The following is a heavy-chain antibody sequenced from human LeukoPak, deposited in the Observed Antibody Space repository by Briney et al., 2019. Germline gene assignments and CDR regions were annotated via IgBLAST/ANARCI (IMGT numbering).Heavy chain of an antibody. Sequence: ASVKVSCKASGYTFTGYYIHWVRQAPGQGLEWMGWINPNSGGTNYAQKFQGRVTMTRDTSISTAYMELSRLRSDDTAVYYCARGDSSSLGEVLVAFDIWGQRTMVTVSS. D-gene: IGHD6-6*01. CDR3: ARGDSSSLGEVLVAFDI. J-gene: IGHJ3*02. CDR1: GYTFTGYY. V-gene: IGHV1-2*02. CDR2: INPNSGGT.